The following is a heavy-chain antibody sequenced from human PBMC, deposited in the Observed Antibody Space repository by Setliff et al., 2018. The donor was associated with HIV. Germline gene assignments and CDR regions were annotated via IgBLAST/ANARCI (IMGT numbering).Heavy chain of an antibody. CDR3: ARDRIPDLSGSYDY. CDR2: IIPILGIA. D-gene: IGHD1-26*01. CDR1: GGTFSSYA. J-gene: IGHJ4*02. V-gene: IGHV1-69*10. Sequence: VKVSCKASGGTFSSYAISWVRQAPGQGLEWMGGIIPILGIANYAQKFQGRLTITADEYTGTAYMELSSLRSDDTAVYYCARDRIPDLSGSYDYWGQGTLVTVSS.